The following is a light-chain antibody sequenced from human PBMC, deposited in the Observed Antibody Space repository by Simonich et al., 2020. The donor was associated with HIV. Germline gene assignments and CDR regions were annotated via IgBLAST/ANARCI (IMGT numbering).Light chain of an antibody. V-gene: IGLV1-47*01. Sequence: QSVLTQPPSASGTPGQGVTISCFGISSHIGSNYVSLYQQLHGTAPKLLIYRNTHRTSGVPDRVSGSTSGTSASLAISGLQSEDEAAYYCAAWDDSLNGWVFGGGTKLTVL. CDR2: RNT. CDR3: AAWDDSLNGWV. J-gene: IGLJ3*02. CDR1: SSHIGSNY.